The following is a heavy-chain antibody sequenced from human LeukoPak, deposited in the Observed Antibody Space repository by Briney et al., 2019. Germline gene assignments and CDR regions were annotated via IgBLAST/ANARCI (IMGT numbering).Heavy chain of an antibody. J-gene: IGHJ4*02. CDR3: ARESTGFEY. CDR2: ISWNSGSI. D-gene: IGHD3-10*01. V-gene: IGHV3-9*03. CDR1: GFAFDDYA. Sequence: GGSLRLSCAASGFAFDDYAMHWVRQAPGKGLEWVSGISWNSGSIGYADSVKGRFTISRDNAKNSLYLQMNSLRAEDMALYYCARESTGFEYWGQGTLVTVSS.